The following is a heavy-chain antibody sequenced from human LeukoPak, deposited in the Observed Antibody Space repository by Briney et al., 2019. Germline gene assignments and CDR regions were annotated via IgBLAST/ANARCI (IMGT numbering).Heavy chain of an antibody. CDR2: IYFGGSII. CDR1: GLTFSCYA. J-gene: IGHJ6*02. Sequence: PGRALILSCAASGLTFSCYAMGWIRQAPGKWLDGGADIYFGGSIIHYADSVKGRVTISKDNSKNTLFLQMNSLRAEDTAEYFCARDPRVYTSMWSYYYYYAMDVWGQGTTVTVSS. V-gene: IGHV3-30-3*01. D-gene: IGHD6-13*01. CDR3: ARDPRVYTSMWSYYYYYAMDV.